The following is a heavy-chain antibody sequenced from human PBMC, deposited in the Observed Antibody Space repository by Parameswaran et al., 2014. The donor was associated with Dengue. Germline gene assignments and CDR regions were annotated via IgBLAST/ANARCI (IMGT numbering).Heavy chain of an antibody. V-gene: IGHV4-34*01. Sequence: VRQAPGKGLEWIGEINHSGSTNYNPSLKSRVTISVDTSKNQFSLKLSSVTAADTAVYYCARGPVVLRYFDWLPVNRFDPWGQGTLVTVSS. J-gene: IGHJ5*02. CDR3: ARGPVVLRYFDWLPVNRFDP. CDR2: INHSGST. D-gene: IGHD3-9*01.